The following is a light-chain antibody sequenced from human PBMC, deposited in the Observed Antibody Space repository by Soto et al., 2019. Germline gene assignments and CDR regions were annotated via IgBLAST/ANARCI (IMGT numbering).Light chain of an antibody. CDR1: SSDVGAYTY. V-gene: IGLV2-8*01. Sequence: QSALTQPPSASGSPGQSVTISCTGTSSDVGAYTYDSWYQQHPGKAPKLMIYGVTERPSGVPDRFSGSKSGNTASLTVSGLQTEDEAYYYCSSYAGSNNYVFGTGTKLTVL. J-gene: IGLJ1*01. CDR2: GVT. CDR3: SSYAGSNNYV.